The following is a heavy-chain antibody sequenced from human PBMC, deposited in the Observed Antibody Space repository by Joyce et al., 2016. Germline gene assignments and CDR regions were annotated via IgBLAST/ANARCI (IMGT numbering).Heavy chain of an antibody. V-gene: IGHV5-51*03. D-gene: IGHD3-10*01. CDR1: GYGVNTHW. Sequence: EVQLVQSGAEVKKPGESLKISCKGSGYGVNTHWIDWVRQMPGSGLEWMGVIYPGDSEATYSPYFQGQVTISVDKSISTAYRQWSSLKAADTAMYYCVRRRSFDSGSLDYWGQGTLVTVSS. CDR2: IYPGDSEA. CDR3: VRRRSFDSGSLDY. J-gene: IGHJ4*02.